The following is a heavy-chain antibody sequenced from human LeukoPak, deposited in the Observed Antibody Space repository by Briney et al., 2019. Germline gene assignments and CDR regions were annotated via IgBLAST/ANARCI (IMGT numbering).Heavy chain of an antibody. Sequence: PGGSLRLSCAASGFTFSGYWMSWVRQAPGKGLEWVANIKQDGSEKYYVDSVKGRFTISRDNAKNSLYLQMNGLRAEDTAVYYCARDQRYCSSSSCPWEPFDYWGQGTLVTVSS. CDR1: GFTFSGYW. V-gene: IGHV3-7*05. J-gene: IGHJ4*02. D-gene: IGHD2-2*01. CDR3: ARDQRYCSSSSCPWEPFDY. CDR2: IKQDGSEK.